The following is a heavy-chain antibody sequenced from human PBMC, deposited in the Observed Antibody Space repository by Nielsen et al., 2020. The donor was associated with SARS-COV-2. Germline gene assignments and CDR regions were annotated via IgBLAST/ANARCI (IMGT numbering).Heavy chain of an antibody. CDR3: AKEGNSGSHFDY. CDR1: GFTFSSYS. CDR2: ISSSSSYI. V-gene: IGHV3-21*04. D-gene: IGHD1-26*01. J-gene: IGHJ4*02. Sequence: GKSLRLSCAASGFTFSSYSMNWVRQAPGKGLEWVSSISSSSSYIYYADSVKGRFTISRDNSKNTLYLQMNSLRAEDTAVYYCAKEGNSGSHFDYWGQGTLVTVSS.